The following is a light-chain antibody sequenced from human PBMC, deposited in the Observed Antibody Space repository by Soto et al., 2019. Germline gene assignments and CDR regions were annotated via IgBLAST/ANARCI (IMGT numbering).Light chain of an antibody. J-gene: IGKJ1*01. V-gene: IGKV1-5*01. CDR3: QQYSDSPGA. Sequence: DIQMTQSPSTLSASVGDRVTITFRASQNIRTWLAWYQQKPGKAPKLLIFDASTLEIGVPSRFSGSGSGTDFTLTISSLQPDDFATYYCQQYSDSPGAFGQGTKVDI. CDR2: DAS. CDR1: QNIRTW.